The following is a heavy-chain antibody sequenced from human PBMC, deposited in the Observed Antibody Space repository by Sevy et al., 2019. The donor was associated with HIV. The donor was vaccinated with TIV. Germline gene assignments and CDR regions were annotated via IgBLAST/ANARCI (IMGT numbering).Heavy chain of an antibody. D-gene: IGHD2-21*02. J-gene: IGHJ3*02. CDR2: IKQDGSEK. CDR1: GFTFSSYW. CDR3: ARVHGGNSRRAFDI. V-gene: IGHV3-7*01. Sequence: GGSLRLSCAASGFTFSSYWMSWVRQAPGKGLEWVANIKQDGSEKYYVHSVKGRFTISGDNAKNSLYLQMNSLRAEDTAVYYCARVHGGNSRRAFDIWGQGTMVTVSS.